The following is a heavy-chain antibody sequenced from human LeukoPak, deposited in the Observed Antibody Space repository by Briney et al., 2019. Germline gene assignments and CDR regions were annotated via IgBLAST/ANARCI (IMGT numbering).Heavy chain of an antibody. J-gene: IGHJ2*01. V-gene: IGHV4-39*07. CDR2: IYYRVPS. CDR1: GVSISSSNSY. Sequence: LSLICAVAGVSISSSNSYWGWIRQPPAKGLEWIGSIYYRVPSAYTPSLKRRVPRSVDMSTRQISVKLSSVTAAHTAVYYCARAVGGDGSGSLWGPGTRVPVSS. CDR3: ARAVGGDGSGSL. D-gene: IGHD3-10*01.